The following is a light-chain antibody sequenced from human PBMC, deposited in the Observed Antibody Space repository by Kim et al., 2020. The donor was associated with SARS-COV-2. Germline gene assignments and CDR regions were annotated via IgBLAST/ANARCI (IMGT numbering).Light chain of an antibody. Sequence: SYELTQPPSVSVAPGKTARITCGGNNIGSRRVHWYQQRPGQAPVMVIYYDSDRTSGIPDRFSASNSGSTATLTISRVEAGDEADYYCQVWDSTSDHYVFGTGTKVTVL. CDR3: QVWDSTSDHYV. CDR1: NIGSRR. CDR2: YDS. V-gene: IGLV3-21*04. J-gene: IGLJ1*01.